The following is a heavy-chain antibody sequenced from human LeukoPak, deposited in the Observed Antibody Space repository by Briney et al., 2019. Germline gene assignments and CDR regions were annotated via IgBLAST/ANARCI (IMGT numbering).Heavy chain of an antibody. D-gene: IGHD5-12*01. V-gene: IGHV1-18*04. Sequence: ASVKVSCKASGYTFTGYYMHWVRQAPGQGLEWMGWISAYNGNTNYAQKLQGRVTMTTDTSTSTAYMELGSLRSDDTAVYYCARDEGSGYGSLSDYWGQGTLVTVSS. J-gene: IGHJ4*02. CDR1: GYTFTGYY. CDR2: ISAYNGNT. CDR3: ARDEGSGYGSLSDY.